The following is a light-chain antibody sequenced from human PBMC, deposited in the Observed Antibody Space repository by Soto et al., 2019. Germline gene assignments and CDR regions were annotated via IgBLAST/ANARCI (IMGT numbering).Light chain of an antibody. Sequence: QLVLTQPASVSGSPGQSITISCTGTSSDVGRYNYVSWYRQHPGTAPKLIISDVNSRPSGISNRFSGSKSGNTASLTISGLQAEDEAYYYCSSYTSDITQVFGGGTKVTVL. CDR2: DVN. V-gene: IGLV2-14*01. J-gene: IGLJ3*02. CDR1: SSDVGRYNY. CDR3: SSYTSDITQV.